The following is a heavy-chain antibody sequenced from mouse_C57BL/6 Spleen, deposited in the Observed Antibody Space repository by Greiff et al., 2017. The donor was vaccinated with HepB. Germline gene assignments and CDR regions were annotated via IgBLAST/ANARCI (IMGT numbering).Heavy chain of an antibody. J-gene: IGHJ3*01. D-gene: IGHD2-4*01. V-gene: IGHV1-82*01. Sequence: VMLVESGPELVKPGASVKISCKASGYAFSSSWMNWVKQRPGKGLEWIGRIYPGDGDTNYNGKFKGKATLTADKSSSTAYMQLSSLTSEDSAVYFCARSYDYDVAYWGQGTLVTVSA. CDR3: ARSYDYDVAY. CDR2: IYPGDGDT. CDR1: GYAFSSSW.